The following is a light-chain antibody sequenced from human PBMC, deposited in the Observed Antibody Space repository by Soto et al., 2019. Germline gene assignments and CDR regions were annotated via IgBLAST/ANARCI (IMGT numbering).Light chain of an antibody. V-gene: IGLV2-14*01. CDR2: DVS. J-gene: IGLJ2*01. Sequence: QSALTQPAYVYGSPGQSITISCTGTSTDFGGYNYVSWYQQHPGIAPKLKIYDVSNRPSGVSNRVSGSKSGNTASLTISGLQAEDEADYYCSSYTSSSTPVVFGGGTKLTVL. CDR3: SSYTSSSTPVV. CDR1: STDFGGYNY.